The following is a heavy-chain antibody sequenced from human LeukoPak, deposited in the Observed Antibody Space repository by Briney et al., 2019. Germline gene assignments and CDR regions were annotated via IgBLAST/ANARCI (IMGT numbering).Heavy chain of an antibody. CDR1: GFTFSSYS. CDR2: ISGTSSTM. CDR3: ARDFYCSSTSCYAG. V-gene: IGHV3-48*04. Sequence: PGGSLRLSCAASGFTFSSYSMNWVRQAPGKGLDRVSYISGTSSTMHYADSVKGRFTISRDNAKNSLYLQMNSLRAEDTAVYYCARDFYCSSTSCYAGWGQGTLVTVSS. J-gene: IGHJ4*02. D-gene: IGHD2-2*01.